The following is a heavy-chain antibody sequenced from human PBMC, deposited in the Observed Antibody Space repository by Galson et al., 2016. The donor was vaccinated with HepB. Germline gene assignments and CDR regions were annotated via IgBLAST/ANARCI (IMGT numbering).Heavy chain of an antibody. CDR1: GASMRSNMW. J-gene: IGHJ4*02. CDR3: AIIWDAGGWIEY. D-gene: IGHD6-19*01. Sequence: SETLSLTCGVSGASMRSNMWWTWVRQPPGKGLEWIGEVHQSGDTNYSPTLKSRLTISVDTSKDLFSLNLRSVTAADTAVYYCAIIWDAGGWIEYWGQGTLVTVSA. V-gene: IGHV4-4*02. CDR2: VHQSGDT.